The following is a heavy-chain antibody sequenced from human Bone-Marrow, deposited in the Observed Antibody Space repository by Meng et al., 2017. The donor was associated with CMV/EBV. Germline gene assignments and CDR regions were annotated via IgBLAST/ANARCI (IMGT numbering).Heavy chain of an antibody. CDR2: IYYSGST. Sequence: SETLSLTCTVSGGSASSGSYYWSWIRQPPWKGLEWIGYIYYSGSTNYNPTLKTRVTISVDTSKIQFSLKRSSVTAADTAVYYCARDLSIAAEKYYFDYWGQGTLVTVSS. J-gene: IGHJ4*02. D-gene: IGHD6-6*01. CDR3: ARDLSIAAEKYYFDY. CDR1: GGSASSGSYY. V-gene: IGHV4-61*01.